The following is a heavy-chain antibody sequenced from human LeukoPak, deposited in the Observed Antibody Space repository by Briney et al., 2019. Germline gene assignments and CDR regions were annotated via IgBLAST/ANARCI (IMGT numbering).Heavy chain of an antibody. J-gene: IGHJ4*02. CDR2: ISDGSDYI. CDR1: GFPFNSYT. CDR3: ARVSAMMYSSSWYFDY. Sequence: GGSLRLSCAASGFPFNSYTMNWIRQAPGKGLEWVSSISDGSDYIYYADSLRGRFTISRDNAKNSLYLQMNSLRAEDTAVYYCARVSAMMYSSSWYFDYWDQGTLVTVSS. V-gene: IGHV3-21*01. D-gene: IGHD6-13*01.